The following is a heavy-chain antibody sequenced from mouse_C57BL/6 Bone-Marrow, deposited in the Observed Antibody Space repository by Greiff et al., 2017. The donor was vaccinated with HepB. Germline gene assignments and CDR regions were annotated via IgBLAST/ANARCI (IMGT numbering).Heavy chain of an antibody. V-gene: IGHV7-1*01. CDR3: ARDHDGYPYYAMDY. CDR2: SRNKANDYTT. J-gene: IGHJ4*01. CDR1: GFTFSDFY. Sequence: EVNLVESGGGLVQSGRSLRLSCATSGFTFSDFYMEWVRQAPGKGLEWIAASRNKANDYTTEYSASVKGRFIVSRDTSQSILYLQMNALRAEDTAIYYCARDHDGYPYYAMDYWGQGTSVTVSS. D-gene: IGHD2-3*01.